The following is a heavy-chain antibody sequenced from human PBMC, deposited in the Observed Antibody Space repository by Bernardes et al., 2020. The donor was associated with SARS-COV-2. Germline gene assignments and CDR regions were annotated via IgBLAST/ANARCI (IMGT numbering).Heavy chain of an antibody. CDR2: MKRKSERDAT. V-gene: IGHV3-73*01. CDR1: GFVLSGSD. CDR3: TRGGNWVFDP. J-gene: IGHJ5*02. D-gene: IGHD7-27*01. Sequence: VGSLRLSCAGLGFVLSGSDLHWVRQASGKGLEWVGRMKRKSERDATTYAESVRGRFTISRDDSKNTGYLQMNSLKTEDTAMYYCTRGGNWVFDPWGQGALVTVSS.